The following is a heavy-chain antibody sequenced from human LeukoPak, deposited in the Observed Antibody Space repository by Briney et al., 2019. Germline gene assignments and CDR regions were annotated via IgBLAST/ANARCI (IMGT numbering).Heavy chain of an antibody. Sequence: ASVKVSCKASGYTFTNYYIHWVRQAPGQGLEWVGMINPSGGRTSYAQRFQGRVTVTTDTSTSTVYMQLSSLASEDTAVYYCARERRAWGEDFRGQGTLVTVSS. D-gene: IGHD3-16*01. CDR1: GYTFTNYY. CDR3: ARERRAWGEDF. J-gene: IGHJ4*02. CDR2: INPSGGRT. V-gene: IGHV1-46*01.